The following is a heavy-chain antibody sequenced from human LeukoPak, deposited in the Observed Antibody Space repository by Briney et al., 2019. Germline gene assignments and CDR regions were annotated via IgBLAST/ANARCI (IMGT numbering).Heavy chain of an antibody. CDR2: ISYDGSNR. J-gene: IGHJ4*02. CDR3: ARVEQQLEYFDY. CDR1: GFTFSSYG. D-gene: IGHD6-13*01. V-gene: IGHV3-30*19. Sequence: GGSLRLSCAASGFTFSSYGMHWARQAPGKGLEWVAVISYDGSNRYYADSVKGRFTISRDNSKNTLYLQMNSLRAEDTAVYYCARVEQQLEYFDYWGQGTLVTVSS.